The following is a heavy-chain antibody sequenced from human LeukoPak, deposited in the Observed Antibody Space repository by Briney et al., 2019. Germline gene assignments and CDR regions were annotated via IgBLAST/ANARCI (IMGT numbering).Heavy chain of an antibody. CDR2: ISYDGSNK. J-gene: IGHJ5*02. CDR1: GFTFSNYA. Sequence: PGGSLRLSCVASGFTFSNYAMHWVRQAPGKGLEWVAVISYDGSNKYYADSVKGRFTISRDNSKNTLYLQMNSLRTEDTAVYYCARDGAPLWYDSSGYYNWFDPWGQETLVTVSS. D-gene: IGHD3-22*01. V-gene: IGHV3-30*04. CDR3: ARDGAPLWYDSSGYYNWFDP.